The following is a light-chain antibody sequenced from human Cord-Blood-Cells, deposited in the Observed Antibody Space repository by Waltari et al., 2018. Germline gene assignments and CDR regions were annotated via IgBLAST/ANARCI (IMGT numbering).Light chain of an antibody. J-gene: IGLJ1*01. Sequence: QSVMTQPPSASGTPGKRVTISCSGSSSHLGSEYVYWYQHPPGTAPKLLIYRNNQRPSGVPDRFSGSKSGTSASLAISGLRSEDEADYYCAAWDDSLSGYVFGTGTKVTVL. CDR1: SSHLGSEY. V-gene: IGLV1-47*01. CDR2: RNN. CDR3: AAWDDSLSGYV.